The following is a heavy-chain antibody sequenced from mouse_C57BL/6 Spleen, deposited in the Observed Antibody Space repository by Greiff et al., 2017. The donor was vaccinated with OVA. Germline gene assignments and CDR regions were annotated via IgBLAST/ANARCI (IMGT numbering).Heavy chain of an antibody. CDR3: ARAGYSGLY. CDR2: IDPSDSYT. J-gene: IGHJ2*01. V-gene: IGHV1-69*01. Sequence: VQLQQPGAELVMPGASVKLSCKASGYTFTSYWMHWVKQRPGQGLEWIGEIDPSDSYTNYNQKFKGKSTLTVDKSSSTAYMQLSSLTSEDSAVYDCARAGYSGLYGGQGTTLTVSS. CDR1: GYTFTSYW. D-gene: IGHD3-1*01.